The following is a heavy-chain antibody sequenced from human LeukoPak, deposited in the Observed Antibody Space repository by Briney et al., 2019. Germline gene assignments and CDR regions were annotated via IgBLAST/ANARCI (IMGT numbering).Heavy chain of an antibody. V-gene: IGHV3-53*01. Sequence: GGSLRLSCAASGFTVSSNYMSWVRQAPGKGLEWVSVIYSGGSTYYAESVKGRFTISRDNSKNKLYLQMNSLRAEDTAVYYCARDLDDSSGYYHYGMDVWGQGTTVTVSS. CDR3: ARDLDDSSGYYHYGMDV. D-gene: IGHD3-22*01. J-gene: IGHJ6*02. CDR1: GFTVSSNY. CDR2: IYSGGST.